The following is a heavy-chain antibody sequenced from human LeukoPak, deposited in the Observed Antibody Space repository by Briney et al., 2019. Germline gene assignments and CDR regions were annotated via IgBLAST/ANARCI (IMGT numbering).Heavy chain of an antibody. CDR3: ARFRTWGDKAFDY. J-gene: IGHJ4*02. CDR1: GFTFSSYA. Sequence: GGSLRLSCAASGFTFSSYAMSWVRQAPGKGLEWVSAISGSGGSTYYTDSVKGRFTISRDSAKNSLYLQMNSLRAEDTAVYYCARFRTWGDKAFDYWGQGTLVTVSS. CDR2: ISGSGGST. D-gene: IGHD2-21*02. V-gene: IGHV3-23*01.